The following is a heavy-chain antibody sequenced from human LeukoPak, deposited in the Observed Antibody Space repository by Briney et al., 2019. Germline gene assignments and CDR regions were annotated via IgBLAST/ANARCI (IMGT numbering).Heavy chain of an antibody. J-gene: IGHJ5*02. CDR1: GGTFSSYA. V-gene: IGHV1-69*04. CDR3: ARVLKATKWFDH. Sequence: ASVKVSCKASGGTFSSYAISWVRQAPGQGLEWMGRIIPILGIANYAQKFQGRVTITADKSTSTAYMELSSLRSEDTAVYYCARVLKATKWFDHWGQGTLVTVSS. D-gene: IGHD5-24*01. CDR2: IIPILGIA.